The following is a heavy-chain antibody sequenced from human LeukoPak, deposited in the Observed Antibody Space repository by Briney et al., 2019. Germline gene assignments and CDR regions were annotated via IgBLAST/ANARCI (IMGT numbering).Heavy chain of an antibody. CDR3: ARQYSNLFDP. D-gene: IGHD6-6*01. CDR1: GGSISSYY. CDR2: IYYSGST. V-gene: IGHV4-59*01. Sequence: SETLSPTCTVSGGSISSYYWSWIRQPPGKGLEWIGYIYYSGSTNYNPSLKSRVTISVGTSKNQFSLKLSSVTAADTAVYYCARQYSNLFDPWGQGTLVTVSS. J-gene: IGHJ5*02.